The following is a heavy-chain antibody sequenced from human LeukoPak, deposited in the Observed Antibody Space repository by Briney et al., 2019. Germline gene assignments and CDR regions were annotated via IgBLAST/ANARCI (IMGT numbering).Heavy chain of an antibody. J-gene: IGHJ4*02. Sequence: PSQTLSLTCTVSGGSISSGDYYWSWIRQPPGKGLEWIGYIYYSGSTNYNPSLKSRVTISVDTSKNQFSLKLSSVTAADTAVYYCARCYDFWSGYPFDYWGQGTLVTVSS. CDR1: GGSISSGDYY. CDR2: IYYSGST. CDR3: ARCYDFWSGYPFDY. V-gene: IGHV4-61*08. D-gene: IGHD3-3*01.